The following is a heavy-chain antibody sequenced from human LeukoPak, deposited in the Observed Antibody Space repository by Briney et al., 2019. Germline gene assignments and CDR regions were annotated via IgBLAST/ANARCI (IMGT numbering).Heavy chain of an antibody. Sequence: GASVKVSCKASGGTFSSYAISWVRQAPGQGLEWMGRIIPILGIANYAQKFQGRVTITADKSTSTAYMELSSLRSEDTAVYYCARSSYRTGALFDYWGQGTLVTVSS. D-gene: IGHD3/OR15-3a*01. CDR1: GGTFSSYA. J-gene: IGHJ4*02. CDR2: IIPILGIA. CDR3: ARSSYRTGALFDY. V-gene: IGHV1-69*04.